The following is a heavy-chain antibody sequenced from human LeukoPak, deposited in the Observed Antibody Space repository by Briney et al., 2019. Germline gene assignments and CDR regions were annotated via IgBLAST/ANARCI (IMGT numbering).Heavy chain of an antibody. CDR1: GYTFTSYG. Sequence: ASVKVSFKASGYTFTSYGISWVRKAPGQGLEWMGWISAYNGNTSYAQKLQGRVTMTTDTSTSTAYMELRSLRSDDTAVYYCASRSYYYGMDVWGQGTTVTVSS. D-gene: IGHD3-10*01. CDR2: ISAYNGNT. CDR3: ASRSYYYGMDV. V-gene: IGHV1-18*01. J-gene: IGHJ6*02.